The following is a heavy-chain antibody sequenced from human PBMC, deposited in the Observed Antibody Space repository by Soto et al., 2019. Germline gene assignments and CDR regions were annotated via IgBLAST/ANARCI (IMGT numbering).Heavy chain of an antibody. J-gene: IGHJ6*02. V-gene: IGHV1-46*03. Sequence: GSVKVSCKASGYTFTSYYMHWVRQAPGQGLEWMGIINPSGGSTSYAQKFQGRVTMTRDTSTSTVYMELSSLRSEDTAVYYCARAFEQQLDMDVWGQGTKVTVSS. D-gene: IGHD6-13*01. CDR2: INPSGGST. CDR3: ARAFEQQLDMDV. CDR1: GYTFTSYY.